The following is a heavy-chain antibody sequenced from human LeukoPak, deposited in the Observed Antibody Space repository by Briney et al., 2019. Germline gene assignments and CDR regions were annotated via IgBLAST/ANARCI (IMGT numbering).Heavy chain of an antibody. J-gene: IGHJ3*02. D-gene: IGHD3-22*01. Sequence: ASVKVSCKASGYTFTSYGISWVRQAPGQGLEWMGWISAYNGNTNYAQKLQGRVTTTTDTSTSTAYMELRSLRSDDTAVYYCARVAYYDSSGYYFPNAFDIWGQGTMVTVSS. V-gene: IGHV1-18*01. CDR1: GYTFTSYG. CDR2: ISAYNGNT. CDR3: ARVAYYDSSGYYFPNAFDI.